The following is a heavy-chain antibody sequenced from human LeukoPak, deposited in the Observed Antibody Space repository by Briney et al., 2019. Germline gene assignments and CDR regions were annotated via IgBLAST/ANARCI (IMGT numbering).Heavy chain of an antibody. CDR3: ARDPPIGGADVFDI. CDR2: INPNSGGT. V-gene: IGHV1-2*02. J-gene: IGHJ3*02. Sequence: GASVTVSCTAAVYTFTVYYMHWVRQAPGQGLEWMGWINPNSGGTNYAQKFQGRVTMTRDTSISTAYMELSRLTSDDTAVYYCARDPPIGGADVFDIWGQGTMVTVSS. D-gene: IGHD3-10*01. CDR1: VYTFTVYY.